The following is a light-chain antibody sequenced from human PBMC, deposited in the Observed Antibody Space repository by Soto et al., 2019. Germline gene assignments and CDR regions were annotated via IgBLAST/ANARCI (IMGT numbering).Light chain of an antibody. CDR2: GAS. CDR3: QQYNNSRPWT. J-gene: IGKJ1*01. Sequence: EIVMTQSPATLSVSPGERATLSCRASQSVSSNLAWYQQKPGQAPRLLIYGASTRATGIPARFSGSGSGTEFTLTISSLQSEDVAVYYCQQYNNSRPWTFGQGTKVEIK. CDR1: QSVSSN. V-gene: IGKV3-15*01.